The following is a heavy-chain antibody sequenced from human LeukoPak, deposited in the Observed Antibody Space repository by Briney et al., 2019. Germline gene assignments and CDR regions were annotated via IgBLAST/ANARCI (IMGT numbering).Heavy chain of an antibody. CDR2: ISYDGSNK. CDR1: GFTFSSYA. CDR3: ARRGVLIRVILVGFHKEAYYFDS. Sequence: GGSLRLSCAASGFTFSSYAMHWVRQAPGKGLEWVAVISYDGSNKYHADSVKGRFTISRDNPKNTLYLQMNSLRAEDTAVYFCARRGVLIRVILVGFHKEAYYFDSWGRGALVTVSS. D-gene: IGHD3-22*01. J-gene: IGHJ4*02. V-gene: IGHV3-30*04.